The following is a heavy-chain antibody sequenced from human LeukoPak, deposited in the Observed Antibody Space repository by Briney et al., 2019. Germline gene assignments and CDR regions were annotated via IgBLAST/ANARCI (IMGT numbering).Heavy chain of an antibody. CDR1: GGSISSGDYY. Sequence: SQTLSLTCTVSGGSISSGDYYWSWIRQPPGKGLEWIGYIYYSGSTYYNPSLKSRVTISVDTSENQFSLKLSSVTAADTAVYYCARDRSSGGLDYWGQGTLVTVSS. D-gene: IGHD6-19*01. CDR3: ARDRSSGGLDY. J-gene: IGHJ4*02. CDR2: IYYSGST. V-gene: IGHV4-30-4*08.